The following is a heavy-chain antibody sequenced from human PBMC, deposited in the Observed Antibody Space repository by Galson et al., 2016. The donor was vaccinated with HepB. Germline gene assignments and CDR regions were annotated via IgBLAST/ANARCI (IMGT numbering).Heavy chain of an antibody. D-gene: IGHD2-15*01. J-gene: IGHJ3*02. Sequence: SLRLSCAASGFTFSSYGLNWVRQAPGKGLEWVSSVSAGGSNTYYADSVKGRFTISRDNSKNTLYLQLSSLRAEDTAVYYCSKEGAGVGGDALDIWGQGTMVTVSS. CDR1: GFTFSSYG. CDR3: SKEGAGVGGDALDI. CDR2: VSAGGSNT. V-gene: IGHV3-23*01.